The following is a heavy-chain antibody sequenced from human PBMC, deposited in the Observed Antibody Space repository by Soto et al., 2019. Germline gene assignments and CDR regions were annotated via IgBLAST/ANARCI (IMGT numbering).Heavy chain of an antibody. J-gene: IGHJ1*01. CDR1: GFTVSSNY. D-gene: IGHD3-16*01. CDR3: AKEGPYINSWSSAGYLQH. V-gene: IGHV3-23*01. Sequence: GGSLRLSCAASGFTVSSNYMSWVRQAPGKGLEWVSHISGSVGSTDYADSVKGRFSISKDSSKNTLYLHMNSLRAEDTALYFCAKEGPYINSWSSAGYLQHWGLGTPVTVSS. CDR2: ISGSVGST.